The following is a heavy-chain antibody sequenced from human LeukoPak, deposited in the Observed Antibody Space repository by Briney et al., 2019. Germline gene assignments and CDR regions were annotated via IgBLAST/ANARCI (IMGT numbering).Heavy chain of an antibody. V-gene: IGHV1-69*13. CDR2: IIPIFGTA. D-gene: IGHD2-21*02. J-gene: IGHJ6*03. CDR1: GGTFSSYA. Sequence: ASVKVSCKASGGTFSSYAISWVRQAPGQGLEWMGGIIPIFGTANYAQKFQGRVTITADESTSTAYMELSSLRSEDAAVYYCARTQDVTYYYYYMDVWGTGTTVTVSS. CDR3: ARTQDVTYYYYYMDV.